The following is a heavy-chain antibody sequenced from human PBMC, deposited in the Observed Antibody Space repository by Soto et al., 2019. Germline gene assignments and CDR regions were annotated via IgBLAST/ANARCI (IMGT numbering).Heavy chain of an antibody. CDR1: GFTFSSYG. J-gene: IGHJ4*02. CDR3: AKTPTYSGNDDYCFDY. D-gene: IGHD1-20*01. V-gene: IGHV3-30*18. Sequence: QVQLVESGGGVVQPGRSLRLSCAASGFTFSSYGMHWVRQAPGKGLEWVAVISYDGSNKYYADSVKGRFTISRDNSKNTLYLQMNSLRAEDTAVYYCAKTPTYSGNDDYCFDYWGQGTLVTVSS. CDR2: ISYDGSNK.